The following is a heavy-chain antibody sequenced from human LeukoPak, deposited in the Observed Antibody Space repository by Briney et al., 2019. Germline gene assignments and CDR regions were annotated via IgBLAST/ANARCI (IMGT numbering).Heavy chain of an antibody. J-gene: IGHJ4*02. CDR3: TRVPSGSYPIDY. CDR2: INSGSSTI. V-gene: IGHV3-48*01. Sequence: GGSLRLSCAASGFTFSRNSMNWVRQAPGEGLEWVSFINSGSSTIYYADSVKGRFTISRDNAKNSLYLQMNSLTADDTAVYYCTRVPSGSYPIDYWGQGTLVTVSS. D-gene: IGHD1-26*01. CDR1: GFTFSRNS.